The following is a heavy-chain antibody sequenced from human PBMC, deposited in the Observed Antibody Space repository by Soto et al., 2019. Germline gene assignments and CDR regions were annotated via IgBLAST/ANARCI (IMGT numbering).Heavy chain of an antibody. D-gene: IGHD5-12*01. V-gene: IGHV3-30-3*01. Sequence: QVQLVESGGGVVQPGRSLRLSCAASGFTFSSYAMHWVRQAPGKGLEWVAVISYDGSNKYYADSVKGRFTISRDNSKNTLYLQMNSLRAEDTAVYYCVREQGLQLRGDYWGQGTLVTVSS. CDR2: ISYDGSNK. CDR3: VREQGLQLRGDY. J-gene: IGHJ4*02. CDR1: GFTFSSYA.